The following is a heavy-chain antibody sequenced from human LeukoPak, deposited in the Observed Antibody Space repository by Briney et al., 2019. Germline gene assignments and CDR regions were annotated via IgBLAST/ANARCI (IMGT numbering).Heavy chain of an antibody. CDR2: IIPIFGTA. CDR1: GVTFSSYA. D-gene: IGHD3-10*01. J-gene: IGHJ4*02. CDR3: AYGSGSYYQFDY. V-gene: IGHV1-69*05. Sequence: ASVKVSCKASGVTFSSYAISWVRQAPGQGLEWVGRIIPIFGTANYAQKFQGRVTITTDESTSTAYMALSSLRSEDTAVYYCAYGSGSYYQFDYWGQGTLVTVSS.